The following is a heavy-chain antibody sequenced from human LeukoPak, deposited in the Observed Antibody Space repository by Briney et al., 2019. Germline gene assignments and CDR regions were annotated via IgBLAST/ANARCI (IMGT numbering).Heavy chain of an antibody. D-gene: IGHD3-10*01. Sequence: SETLSLTCTVSGGCISSSSSYWGWIRQPPGKGLEWVGSIYYSGSTYYNPSLKSRVTISVDTSKNQFSLKLSSVTAADTAVYYCARLLYYYGSGSYYGWFDPWGQGTLVPVSS. J-gene: IGHJ5*02. CDR1: GGCISSSSSY. CDR3: ARLLYYYGSGSYYGWFDP. CDR2: IYYSGST. V-gene: IGHV4-39*01.